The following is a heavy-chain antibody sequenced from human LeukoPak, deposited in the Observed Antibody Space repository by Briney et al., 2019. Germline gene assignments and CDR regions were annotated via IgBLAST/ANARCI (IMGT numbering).Heavy chain of an antibody. J-gene: IGHJ6*03. CDR1: GGTFSSYA. D-gene: IGHD1-14*01. Sequence: SVKVSCKASGGTFSSYAISWVRQAPGQGLEWMGGIIPIFGTANYAQKFLGRVTITADESTSTAYMELSSLRSEDTAVYYCARDRKDYYYYYYMDVRGKGTTVTVSS. CDR3: ARDRKDYYYYYYMDV. V-gene: IGHV1-69*13. CDR2: IIPIFGTA.